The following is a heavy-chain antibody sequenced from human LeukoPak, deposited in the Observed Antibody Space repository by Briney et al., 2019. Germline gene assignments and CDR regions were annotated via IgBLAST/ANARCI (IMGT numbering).Heavy chain of an antibody. CDR2: ISSSSSTI. D-gene: IGHD3-10*01. CDR3: AKGQGRSQTGAMVRGPFDY. Sequence: GGSLRLSCAASGFTFSSYSMNWVRQAPGKGLEWVSYISSSSSTIYYADSVKGRFTISRDNAKNSLYLQMNSLRAEDTAVYYCAKGQGRSQTGAMVRGPFDYWGQGTLVTVSS. J-gene: IGHJ4*02. V-gene: IGHV3-48*04. CDR1: GFTFSSYS.